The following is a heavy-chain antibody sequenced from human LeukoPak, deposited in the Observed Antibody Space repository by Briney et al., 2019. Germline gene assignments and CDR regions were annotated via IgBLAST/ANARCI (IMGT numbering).Heavy chain of an antibody. V-gene: IGHV3-48*03. CDR3: ARELVVRAGDYFDN. CDR1: GFTLSSYE. Sequence: GGSLRLSCAASGFTLSSYEMNWVRQAPGKGLEWVSYISSSGTTIYYADSVKGRFTISRDNAKNSLCLQMNSLRAEDTAVYFCARELVVRAGDYFDNWGQGTLVTVSS. CDR2: ISSSGTTI. D-gene: IGHD2-2*01. J-gene: IGHJ4*02.